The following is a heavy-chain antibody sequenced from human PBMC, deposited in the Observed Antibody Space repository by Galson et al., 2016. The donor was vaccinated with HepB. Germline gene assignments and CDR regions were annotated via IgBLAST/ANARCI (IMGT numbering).Heavy chain of an antibody. CDR3: ARQDRAGLVNF. CDR2: IYYSGTT. V-gene: IGHV4-39*01. D-gene: IGHD3/OR15-3a*01. Sequence: ETLSLTCTVSGGSISSSFYYWAWIRQPPGEGLEWIGNIYYSGTTYYNPSLQSRVTISVDTSKNQFSLSLTFVTAADMAVYSCARQDRAGLVNFWGQGTMVAVSS. J-gene: IGHJ3*01. CDR1: GGSISSSFYY.